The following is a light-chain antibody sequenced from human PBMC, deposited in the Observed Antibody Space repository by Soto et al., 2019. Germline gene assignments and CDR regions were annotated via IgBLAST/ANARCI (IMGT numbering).Light chain of an antibody. CDR2: DAS. J-gene: IGKJ5*01. Sequence: EIVMTQSPGTLSVSPGEKATLSCKASQSVSSYLAWYQQKPGQAPRLLIYDASNRATGIPARFSGSGSGTDFTLTISSLEPEDFAVYYCQQRSNWPPITFGQGTRLE. CDR3: QQRSNWPPIT. V-gene: IGKV3-11*01. CDR1: QSVSSY.